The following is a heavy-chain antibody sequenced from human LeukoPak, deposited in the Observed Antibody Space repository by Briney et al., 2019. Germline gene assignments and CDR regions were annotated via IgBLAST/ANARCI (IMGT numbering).Heavy chain of an antibody. V-gene: IGHV3-21*01. CDR2: ISGSSSNI. Sequence: PGGSLRLSCAASGFTFSTYSMNWVRQAPGKGLEWVSSISGSSSNIYHADSVKGRFTISRDNAKDSLYLQMNSLRAEDTAMYYCARRGRGYSYTDWFDPWGQGTLVTVSS. CDR3: ARRGRGYSYTDWFDP. CDR1: GFTFSTYS. D-gene: IGHD5-18*01. J-gene: IGHJ5*02.